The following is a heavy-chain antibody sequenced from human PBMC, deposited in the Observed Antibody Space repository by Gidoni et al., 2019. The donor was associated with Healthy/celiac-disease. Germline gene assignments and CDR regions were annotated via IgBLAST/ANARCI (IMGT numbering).Heavy chain of an antibody. D-gene: IGHD6-19*01. J-gene: IGHJ4*02. CDR3: ARMGSEGQWLVSYFDY. Sequence: EVQLVQSGAEVKKPGESLKISCKGSGYSFTSYWIGWVRQLPGIGLEWMGIIYPGDSDTRYSPSFQGQVTISADKSISTAYLQWSSLKASDTAMYYCARMGSEGQWLVSYFDYWGQGTLVTVSS. CDR2: IYPGDSDT. CDR1: GYSFTSYW. V-gene: IGHV5-51*01.